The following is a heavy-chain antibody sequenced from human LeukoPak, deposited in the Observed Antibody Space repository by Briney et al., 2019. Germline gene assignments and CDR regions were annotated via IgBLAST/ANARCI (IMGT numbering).Heavy chain of an antibody. CDR2: IYSSGIT. CDR1: GGSITSGSFY. J-gene: IGHJ5*02. D-gene: IGHD3-10*01. Sequence: SQTLSLTCTVSGGSITSGSFYWAWIRQSAGKGLEWIGRIYSSGITNYNPSLKSRLTMSIDTSKSRFFLNLSSLTAADTAVYYCARGITGRGRFDPWGQGTLVTVSS. V-gene: IGHV4-61*02. CDR3: ARGITGRGRFDP.